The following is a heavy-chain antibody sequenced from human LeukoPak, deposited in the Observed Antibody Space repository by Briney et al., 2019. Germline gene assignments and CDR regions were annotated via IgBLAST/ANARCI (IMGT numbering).Heavy chain of an antibody. CDR1: GFTFSSYA. CDR3: ARLYTSRWYHDY. CDR2: LSNIGSST. J-gene: IGHJ4*02. D-gene: IGHD6-13*01. Sequence: PGGSLRLSCAASGFTFSSYAMSCVRQAPGKGLEWVSALSNIGSSTSYADSVKGRFTISRDNSKNTLYLQMNSLRAEDTAVYYCARLYTSRWYHDYWGQGTLVTVSS. V-gene: IGHV3-23*01.